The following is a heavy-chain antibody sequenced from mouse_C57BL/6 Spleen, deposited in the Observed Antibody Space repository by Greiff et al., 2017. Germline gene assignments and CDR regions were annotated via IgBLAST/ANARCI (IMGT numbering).Heavy chain of an antibody. Sequence: VQLQESGAELARPGASVKMSCKASGYTFTSYTMHWVKQRPGQGLEWIGYINPSSGYTKYNQKFKDKATLTADKSSSTAYRQLSSLTSEDSAVYYCARRKVQYYFDYWGQGTTLTVSS. CDR3: ARRKVQYYFDY. J-gene: IGHJ2*01. V-gene: IGHV1-4*01. CDR2: INPSSGYT. D-gene: IGHD2-14*01. CDR1: GYTFTSYT.